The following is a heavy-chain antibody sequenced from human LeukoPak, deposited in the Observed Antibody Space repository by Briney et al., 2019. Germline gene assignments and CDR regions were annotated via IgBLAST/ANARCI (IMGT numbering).Heavy chain of an antibody. D-gene: IGHD3-9*01. V-gene: IGHV1-18*01. Sequence: ASVKVSCKASGGTFSSYGISWVRQAPGQGLEWMGWISAYNGNTNYAQKLQGRVTMTTDTSTSTAYMELRSLRSDDTAVYYCARVPQPYYDILTGYYWVVDYWGQGTLVTVSS. J-gene: IGHJ4*02. CDR2: ISAYNGNT. CDR3: ARVPQPYYDILTGYYWVVDY. CDR1: GGTFSSYG.